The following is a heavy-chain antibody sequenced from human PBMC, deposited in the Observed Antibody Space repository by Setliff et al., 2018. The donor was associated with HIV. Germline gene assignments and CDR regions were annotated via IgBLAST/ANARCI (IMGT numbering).Heavy chain of an antibody. D-gene: IGHD5-18*01. J-gene: IGHJ4*02. V-gene: IGHV3-21*01. CDR2: ISSSSYYI. CDR1: GFTISTYE. CDR3: ASIELAAMVPVDY. Sequence: GSLRLSCAASGFTISTYEMNWVRQAPGKGLEWVSSISSSSYYIYYADSVKGRFTISGDNAKNSLFLQMNSLRAEDTAVYYCASIELAAMVPVDYWGQGTLVTVSS.